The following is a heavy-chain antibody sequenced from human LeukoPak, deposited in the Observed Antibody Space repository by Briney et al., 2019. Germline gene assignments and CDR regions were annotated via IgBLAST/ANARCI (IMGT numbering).Heavy chain of an antibody. Sequence: SGTLSLTCAVSGGSISSSNWWSWVRQPPGKGLEWIGEIYDSGSTSCNPSLKSRVTISVDKSKNQFSLKVSSVTAADTAMYYLPRVIGNYYRGLDSWGKGIRVTVPS. D-gene: IGHD1-26*01. J-gene: IGHJ4*02. CDR3: PRVIGNYYRGLDS. V-gene: IGHV4-4*02. CDR2: IYDSGST. CDR1: GGSISSSNW.